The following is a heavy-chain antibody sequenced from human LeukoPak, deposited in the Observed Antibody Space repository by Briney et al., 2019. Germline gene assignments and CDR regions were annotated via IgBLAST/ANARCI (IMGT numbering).Heavy chain of an antibody. D-gene: IGHD1-20*01. V-gene: IGHV1-2*06. CDR2: INPSSGVT. Sequence: ASVKVSCKASGYTFTGYYMHWVRQAPGQGLEWMGRINPSSGVTSYAQNFQGRVTMTRDTSISTAYMELSSLKSDDTAVYYCASKANWTFIGPAYWGQGTLVTVSS. J-gene: IGHJ4*02. CDR3: ASKANWTFIGPAY. CDR1: GYTFTGYY.